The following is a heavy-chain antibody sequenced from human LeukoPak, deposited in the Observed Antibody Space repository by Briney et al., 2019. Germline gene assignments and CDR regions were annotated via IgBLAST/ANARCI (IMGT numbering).Heavy chain of an antibody. CDR3: AREPPYCSSTSCHFDY. Sequence: PGRSLRLSCAASGFTFSSYAMHWVRQAPGKGLEWVAVISYDGSNKYYADSVKGRFTISRDNSKNTLYLQMNSLRAEDTAVYYCAREPPYCSSTSCHFDYWGQGTLVTVSS. D-gene: IGHD2-2*01. CDR1: GFTFSSYA. V-gene: IGHV3-30-3*01. J-gene: IGHJ4*02. CDR2: ISYDGSNK.